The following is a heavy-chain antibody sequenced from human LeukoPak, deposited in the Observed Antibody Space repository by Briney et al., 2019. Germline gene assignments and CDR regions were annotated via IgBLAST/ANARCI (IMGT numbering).Heavy chain of an antibody. CDR3: AKDGRPRLPYYFDY. Sequence: PGGSLRLSCAASGFTFSSYSMNWVRQAPGKGLEWVSYISSSSSTIYYADSVKGRSTISRDNSKNTLYLQMNSLRAEDTAVYYCAKDGRPRLPYYFDYWGQGTLVTVSS. D-gene: IGHD5-12*01. CDR2: ISSSSSTI. V-gene: IGHV3-48*01. CDR1: GFTFSSYS. J-gene: IGHJ4*02.